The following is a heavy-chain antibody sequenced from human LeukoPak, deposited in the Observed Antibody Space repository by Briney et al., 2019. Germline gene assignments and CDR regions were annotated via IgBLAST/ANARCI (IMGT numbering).Heavy chain of an antibody. Sequence: SETLSLTCAVYGGSFSGYYWSWIRQPPGKGLEWIGEINHSGSTNYNPSLKSRVTISVDTSKNQFSLKLSSVTAADTAVYYCARGEANYDSSDPPGYDYWGQGTLVTVSS. D-gene: IGHD3-22*01. J-gene: IGHJ4*02. V-gene: IGHV4-34*01. CDR3: ARGEANYDSSDPPGYDY. CDR2: INHSGST. CDR1: GGSFSGYY.